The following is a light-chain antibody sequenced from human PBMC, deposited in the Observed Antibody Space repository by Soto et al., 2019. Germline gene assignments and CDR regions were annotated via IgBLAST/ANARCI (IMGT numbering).Light chain of an antibody. CDR2: GSS. CDR3: QQYNSWPRT. Sequence: EIVRTQSPATRSVSPCERGTLSFRASHSISDTLAWYQQKPGQAPRLLIFGSSTRAPGIPARFSASGSETEFTLTITTLQSEDFAVYYCQQYNSWPRTFGQGTKVDIK. J-gene: IGKJ1*01. CDR1: HSISDT. V-gene: IGKV3-15*01.